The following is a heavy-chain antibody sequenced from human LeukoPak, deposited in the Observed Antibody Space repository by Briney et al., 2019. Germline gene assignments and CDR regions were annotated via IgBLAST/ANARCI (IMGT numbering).Heavy chain of an antibody. CDR1: GFTVSSNY. CDR2: IYSGGST. D-gene: IGHD4-23*01. J-gene: IGHJ6*03. CDR3: ARDADYGGKGYYYYYYMDV. V-gene: IGHV3-66*01. Sequence: GGSLRLSCAASGFTVSSNYMSWVRQAPGKGLEWVSVIYSGGSTYYADSVKGGFTISRDNSKNTLYLQMNSLRAEDTAVYYCARDADYGGKGYYYYYYMDVWGKGTTVTVSS.